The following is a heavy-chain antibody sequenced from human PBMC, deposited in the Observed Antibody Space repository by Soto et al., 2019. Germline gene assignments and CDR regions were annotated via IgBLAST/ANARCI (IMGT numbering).Heavy chain of an antibody. CDR2: IKQDGSEK. D-gene: IGHD6-13*01. Sequence: GGSLRLSCAASGFTFSSYWMSWVRQAPGKGLEWVANIKQDGSEKYYVDSVKGRFTISRDNAKNSLYLQMNSLRAEDTAVYYCARGGRGVFSSWYTYWGQGTLVTVSS. CDR1: GFTFSSYW. V-gene: IGHV3-7*01. J-gene: IGHJ4*02. CDR3: ARGGRGVFSSWYTY.